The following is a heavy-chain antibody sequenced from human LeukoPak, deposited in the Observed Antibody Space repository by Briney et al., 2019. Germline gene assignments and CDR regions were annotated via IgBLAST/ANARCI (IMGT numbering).Heavy chain of an antibody. J-gene: IGHJ2*01. D-gene: IGHD3-22*01. Sequence: ASVKVSCQASGYTFTSYDINWVRQATGQGLEWMGWMNPNSGNTGYAQKFQGRVTITRNTSISTAYMELSSLTSEDTAVYYCARRIPMIKAYWYFDLWGRGTLVTVSS. CDR2: MNPNSGNT. CDR3: ARRIPMIKAYWYFDL. V-gene: IGHV1-8*03. CDR1: GYTFTSYD.